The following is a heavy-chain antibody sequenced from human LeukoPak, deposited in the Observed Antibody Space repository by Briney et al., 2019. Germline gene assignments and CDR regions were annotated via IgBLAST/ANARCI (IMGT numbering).Heavy chain of an antibody. D-gene: IGHD2-21*01. CDR1: GGSISSYY. V-gene: IGHV4-59*08. J-gene: IGHJ4*02. CDR2: IYYSGST. CDR3: ASQLWWWTSFDY. Sequence: SETLSLTCTVSGGSISSYYWSWIWQPPGKGLEWIGYIYYSGSTNYNPSLKSRVTISVDTSKNQFSLKLSSVTAADTAVYYCASQLWWWTSFDYWGQGTLVTVSS.